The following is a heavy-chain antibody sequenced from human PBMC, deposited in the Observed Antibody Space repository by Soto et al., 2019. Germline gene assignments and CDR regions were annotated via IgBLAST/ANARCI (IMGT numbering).Heavy chain of an antibody. CDR1: GFTFSSYA. J-gene: IGHJ4*02. Sequence: QVQLVESGGGVVQPGRSLRLSCAASGFTFSSYAMHWVRQAPGKGLEWVAVISYDGSNKYYADSVKSRFTISSDNSKNKLYLQMNSLRAEDTAVYYCARVPLSWGQGTLVTVSA. V-gene: IGHV3-30-3*01. CDR3: ARVPLS. CDR2: ISYDGSNK.